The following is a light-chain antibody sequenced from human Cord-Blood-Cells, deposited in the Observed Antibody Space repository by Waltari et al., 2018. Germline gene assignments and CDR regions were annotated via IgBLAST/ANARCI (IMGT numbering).Light chain of an antibody. Sequence: HSALTQPPSASGSPGQAVTISCTGTSSDVGGYNYVSWYQQHPGKAPKLMIYEVSKRHSGVPDRFSGSKSGNTASLTVSGLQAEDEADYYCSSYAGSNNFVFGTGTKVTVL. CDR1: SSDVGGYNY. CDR3: SSYAGSNNFV. J-gene: IGLJ1*01. CDR2: EVS. V-gene: IGLV2-8*01.